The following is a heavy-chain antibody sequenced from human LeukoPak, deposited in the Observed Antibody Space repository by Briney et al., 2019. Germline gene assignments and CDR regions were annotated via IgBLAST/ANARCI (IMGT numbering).Heavy chain of an antibody. J-gene: IGHJ4*02. CDR2: ISGSGDST. CDR1: GSTHIFYA. Sequence: PGGSLRLSCAASGSTHIFYAMSWVRQAPGKGLEWVSTISGSGDSTYYADSVKGRFTIYRDKSKNTLYVQMNSLRAEDTAIYYCARSRDTFYDYIWGSWGQGTLVTVSS. D-gene: IGHD3-16*01. V-gene: IGHV3-23*01. CDR3: ARSRDTFYDYIWGS.